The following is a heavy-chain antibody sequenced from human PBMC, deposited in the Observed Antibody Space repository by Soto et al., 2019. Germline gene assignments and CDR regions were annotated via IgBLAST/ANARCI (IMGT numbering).Heavy chain of an antibody. CDR1: GFTFSSYW. J-gene: IGHJ3*02. D-gene: IGHD3-22*01. Sequence: GGSLRLSCAASGFTFSSYWMHWVRQAPGKGLVWVSRINSDGSSTSYADSVKGRFTISRDNAKNTLYLQMNSLRAEDTAVYYCASSLSYDSSGYVAFDIGGQGTMVTVSS. CDR3: ASSLSYDSSGYVAFDI. CDR2: INSDGSST. V-gene: IGHV3-74*01.